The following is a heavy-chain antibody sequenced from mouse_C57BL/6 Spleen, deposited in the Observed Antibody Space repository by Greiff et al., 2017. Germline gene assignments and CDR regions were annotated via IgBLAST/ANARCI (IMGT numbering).Heavy chain of an antibody. D-gene: IGHD2-5*01. CDR1: GFTFSSYA. CDR3: ARGYSNYGSFAY. CDR2: ISDGGSYT. V-gene: IGHV5-4*03. J-gene: IGHJ3*01. Sequence: EVKVVESGGGLVKPGGSLKLSCAASGFTFSSYAMSWVRQTPEKRLEWVATISDGGSYTYYPDNVKGRFTISRDNAKNNLYLQMSHLKSEDTAMYYCARGYSNYGSFAYWGQGTLVTVSA.